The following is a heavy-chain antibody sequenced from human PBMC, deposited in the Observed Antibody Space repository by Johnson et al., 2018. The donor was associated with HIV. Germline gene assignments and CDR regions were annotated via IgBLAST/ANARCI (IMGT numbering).Heavy chain of an antibody. J-gene: IGHJ3*02. V-gene: IGHV3-23*04. CDR2: ISGSDGST. CDR3: ARASFIGIAAAENAFDI. CDR1: GFIFSNYA. Sequence: QLVESGGGVVQPGGSLRLSCAASGFIFSNYAMSWVRPAPGKGLEWVSAISGSDGSTYYADPVKGRFTISRDNSKNTLYLQMNSLRAEDTAVYYCARASFIGIAAAENAFDIWGQGTMVTVSS. D-gene: IGHD6-13*01.